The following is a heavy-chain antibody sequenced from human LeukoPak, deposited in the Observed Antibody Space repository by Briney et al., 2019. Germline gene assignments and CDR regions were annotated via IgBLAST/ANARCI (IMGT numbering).Heavy chain of an antibody. V-gene: IGHV3-21*01. CDR3: ARPYGSGSYQRGMDV. Sequence: GGSLRLSCAASGFTFSSYSMNWVRQAPGEGLEWVSSISSSSSYIYYADSVKGRFTISRDNAKNSLYLQMNSLRAEDTAVYYCARPYGSGSYQRGMDVWGKGTTVTVSS. CDR1: GFTFSSYS. D-gene: IGHD3-10*01. J-gene: IGHJ6*04. CDR2: ISSSSSYI.